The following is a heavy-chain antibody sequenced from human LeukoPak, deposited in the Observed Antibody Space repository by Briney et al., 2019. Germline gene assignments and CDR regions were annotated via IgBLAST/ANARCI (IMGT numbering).Heavy chain of an antibody. CDR2: IYYSGST. Sequence: PSETLSLTCTVSGGSISSSSYYWGWIRQPPGKGLEWIGSIYYSGSTYYNPSLKSRVTISVDTSKNQFSLKLSSVTAADTAVYYCARRRRTMVRGAIQYYFDYWGQGTLVTVSS. D-gene: IGHD3-10*01. CDR1: GGSISSSSYY. CDR3: ARRRRTMVRGAIQYYFDY. J-gene: IGHJ4*02. V-gene: IGHV4-39*01.